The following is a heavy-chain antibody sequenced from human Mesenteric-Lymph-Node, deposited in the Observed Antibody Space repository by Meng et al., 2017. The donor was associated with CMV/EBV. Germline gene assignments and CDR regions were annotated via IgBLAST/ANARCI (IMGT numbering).Heavy chain of an antibody. CDR3: ARGYCSSTSCPPDAFDI. Sequence: GGSLRLSCAASGFTFSSHEMHWVRQAPGKGLEWVALISFDGNNEDYADSVKGRFTISRDTSKNTLYLQMNSLRPDDTAVYYCARGYCSSTSCPPDAFDIWGQGTMVTVSS. CDR2: ISFDGNNE. V-gene: IGHV3-30-3*01. J-gene: IGHJ3*02. CDR1: GFTFSSHE. D-gene: IGHD2-2*01.